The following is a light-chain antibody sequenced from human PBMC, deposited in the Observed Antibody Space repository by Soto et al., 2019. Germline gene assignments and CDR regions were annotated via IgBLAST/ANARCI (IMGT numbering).Light chain of an antibody. CDR3: QQYNIWPPLT. V-gene: IGKV3D-15*01. Sequence: EVVMKQSPATLSVSPGERVTLSCRASQTISDSLAWYQHKPGQAPRLLIYGASTRVTGIPARFSGSGLGTEFTLTISSLQLEDFAVYYCQQYNIWPPLTFGGGTKVDIK. J-gene: IGKJ4*01. CDR1: QTISDS. CDR2: GAS.